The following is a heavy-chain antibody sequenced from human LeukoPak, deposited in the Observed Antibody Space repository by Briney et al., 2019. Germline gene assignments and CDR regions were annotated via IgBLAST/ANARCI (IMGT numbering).Heavy chain of an antibody. D-gene: IGHD3-9*01. V-gene: IGHV3-74*01. J-gene: IGHJ4*02. CDR3: VRGGAGYGNFDY. Sequence: GGSLRLSCAASGFTFSSYWMHWVRQAPGEGLVWVSRIYTGATYYADSVKGRFTISRDNAKNTLYLQLNSLRAEDTAVYYCVRGGAGYGNFDYWGQGTLVTVSS. CDR1: GFTFSSYW. CDR2: IYTGAT.